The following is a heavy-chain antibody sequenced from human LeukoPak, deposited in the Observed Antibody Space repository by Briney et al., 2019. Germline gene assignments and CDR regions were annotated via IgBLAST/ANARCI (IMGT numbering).Heavy chain of an antibody. Sequence: GGSLRLSCAASGFTVSSNYMSWVRQAPGKGLEWVSVIYSGGSTYYADSVKGRFTISRDNSKNTLYLQMNSLRAEGTAVYYCASTPPYCGGDCYSGFDYWGQGTLVTVSS. CDR2: IYSGGST. D-gene: IGHD2-21*02. V-gene: IGHV3-66*01. J-gene: IGHJ4*02. CDR1: GFTVSSNY. CDR3: ASTPPYCGGDCYSGFDY.